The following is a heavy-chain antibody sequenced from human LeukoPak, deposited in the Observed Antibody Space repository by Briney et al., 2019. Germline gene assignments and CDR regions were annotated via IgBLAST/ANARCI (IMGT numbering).Heavy chain of an antibody. J-gene: IGHJ3*02. D-gene: IGHD3-22*01. CDR1: GGSISSYY. CDR3: ARYAYYDSSGNRFDI. CDR2: IYYSGST. V-gene: IGHV4-30-4*01. Sequence: SETLSLTCTVSGGSISSYYWSWIRQPPGKGLEWIGYIYYSGSTYYNPSLKSRVTISVDTSKNQFSLKLSSVTAADTAVYYCARYAYYDSSGNRFDIWGQGTMVTVSS.